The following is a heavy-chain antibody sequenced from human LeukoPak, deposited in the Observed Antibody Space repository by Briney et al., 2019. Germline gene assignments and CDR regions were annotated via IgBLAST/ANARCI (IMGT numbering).Heavy chain of an antibody. V-gene: IGHV4-38-2*01. Sequence: SETLSLTCAVSGYSISSGYYWGWIRQPPGKGLEWIGSISQSGSTHYNPSLKSRVTISVDTSKNQVSLKLNSVTATDTAVYYCARHRYPGSSDYFDCWGQGTLVTVSS. D-gene: IGHD6-6*01. CDR2: ISQSGST. CDR3: ARHRYPGSSDYFDC. J-gene: IGHJ4*02. CDR1: GYSISSGYY.